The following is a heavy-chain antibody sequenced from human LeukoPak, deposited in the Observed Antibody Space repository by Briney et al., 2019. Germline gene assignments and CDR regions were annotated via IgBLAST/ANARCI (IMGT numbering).Heavy chain of an antibody. Sequence: SETLSLTCTVSGGSISSYYWSWIRQPAGKGLEWIGRIYTSGSTNYNPSLKSRVTISIDTSKNQFSLRLSSVTAVDTAIYYCARRTIVATIDYWGQGMLVTVSS. V-gene: IGHV4-4*07. CDR1: GGSISSYY. D-gene: IGHD5-12*01. J-gene: IGHJ4*02. CDR2: IYTSGST. CDR3: ARRTIVATIDY.